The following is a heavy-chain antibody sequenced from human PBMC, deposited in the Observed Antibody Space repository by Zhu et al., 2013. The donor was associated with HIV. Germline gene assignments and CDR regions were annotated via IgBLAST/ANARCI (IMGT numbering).Heavy chain of an antibody. V-gene: IGHV4-38-2*02. J-gene: IGHJ4*02. CDR1: GYSISSGFY. CDR2: MYHSGST. CDR3: AREHAARHFXDS. Sequence: QVQLQESGPGLVKPSETLSLTCAVSGYSISSGFYWGWIRQPPGKGLEWIGSMYHSGSTYYTTSLKSRVTISVDTSKNQFSLNLSSVTAADTAVYYCAREHAARHFXDSWGQGTLVTVSS. D-gene: IGHD6-6*01.